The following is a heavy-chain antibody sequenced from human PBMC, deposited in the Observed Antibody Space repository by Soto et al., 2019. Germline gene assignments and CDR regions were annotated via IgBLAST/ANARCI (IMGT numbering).Heavy chain of an antibody. J-gene: IGHJ6*02. CDR2: ISSSSSYI. D-gene: IGHD3-3*01. CDR1: GFTFSSYS. CDR3: AIPLTPLAEWLSPYYYYYYGMDV. V-gene: IGHV3-21*01. Sequence: GGSLRLSCAASGFTFSSYSMNWVRQAPGKGLEWVSSISSSSSYIYYADSVKGRFTNSRDNAKNSLYLQMNSLRAEDTVVYYCAIPLTPLAEWLSPYYYYYYGMDVWGQGTTVTVSS.